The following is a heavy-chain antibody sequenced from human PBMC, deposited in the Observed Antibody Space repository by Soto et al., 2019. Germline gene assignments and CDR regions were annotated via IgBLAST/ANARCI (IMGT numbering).Heavy chain of an antibody. J-gene: IGHJ4*02. Sequence: QVQLVQSGAEVKKPGASVKVSCKASGYTFTSYDISWVRQATGQGLEWMGWMNPNSGNTDYAQKFQGRVTKTRDTSINTAYMELSSLRSEDTAVYYCAREPRTGKVDYWGQGTLVTVSS. V-gene: IGHV1-8*01. CDR3: AREPRTGKVDY. CDR2: MNPNSGNT. CDR1: GYTFTSYD.